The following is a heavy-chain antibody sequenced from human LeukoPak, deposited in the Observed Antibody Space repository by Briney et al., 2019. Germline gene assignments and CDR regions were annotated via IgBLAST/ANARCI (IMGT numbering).Heavy chain of an antibody. CDR1: GGSFSGYY. V-gene: IGHV4-34*01. CDR3: ARVNYYDFWSGYYTVPIGLDY. J-gene: IGHJ4*02. Sequence: SETLSLTCAVYGGSFSGYYWSWIRQPPGKGLEWIGEINHSGSTNYNPSFKSRVTISVDTSKNQFSLKLSSVTAADTAVYYCARVNYYDFWSGYYTVPIGLDYWGQGTLVTVSS. CDR2: INHSGST. D-gene: IGHD3-3*01.